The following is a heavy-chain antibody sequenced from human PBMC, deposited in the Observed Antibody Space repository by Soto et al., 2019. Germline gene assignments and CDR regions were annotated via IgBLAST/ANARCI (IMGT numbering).Heavy chain of an antibody. CDR3: ARDGVGATTYFGYFDY. D-gene: IGHD1-26*01. Sequence: QVQLVESGGGVVQPGRSLRLSCAASGFNFRGYGMHWVRQAPGKGLEWVAITRHDGSNTYYADSVRGRFTISRDNSKNTLYLRMNSLRVEDTAVYYCARDGVGATTYFGYFDYWGQGTPITVSS. CDR2: TRHDGSNT. V-gene: IGHV3-33*01. CDR1: GFNFRGYG. J-gene: IGHJ4*02.